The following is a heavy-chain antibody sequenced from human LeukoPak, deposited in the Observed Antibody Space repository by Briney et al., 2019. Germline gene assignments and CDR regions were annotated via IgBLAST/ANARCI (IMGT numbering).Heavy chain of an antibody. CDR1: GFTFSSYA. J-gene: IGHJ4*02. CDR3: AKVSGPATYFDY. V-gene: IGHV3-23*01. Sequence: GGSLRLSCAASGFTFSSYAMSWVRQAPGKGLEWVSAISGSGGSTYYADSVKGRFTISRGNSKNTLYLQMNSLRAEDTAVYYCAKVSGPATYFDYWGQGTLVTVSS. CDR2: ISGSGGST. D-gene: IGHD2-2*01.